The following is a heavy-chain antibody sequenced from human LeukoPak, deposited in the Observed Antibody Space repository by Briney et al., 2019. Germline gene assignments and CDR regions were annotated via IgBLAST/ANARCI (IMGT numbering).Heavy chain of an antibody. CDR1: GGSISSYY. D-gene: IGHD3-16*02. V-gene: IGHV4-59*01. Sequence: SETLSLTCTVSGGSISSYYWSWIRQPPGKGLEWIGYIYYSGSTNYNPSLKSRVTISVDTSKNQFSLKLSSVTAADTAVYYCARSPVVLDAFDIWGQGTMVTVPS. CDR2: IYYSGST. J-gene: IGHJ3*02. CDR3: ARSPVVLDAFDI.